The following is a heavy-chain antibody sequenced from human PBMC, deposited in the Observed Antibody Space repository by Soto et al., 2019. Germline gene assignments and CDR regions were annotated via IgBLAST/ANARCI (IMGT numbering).Heavy chain of an antibody. J-gene: IGHJ6*03. CDR2: ISAYNGNT. D-gene: IGHD6-13*01. V-gene: IGHV1-18*01. CDR3: ARGSSWYRLYYYYYMDV. CDR1: GYTFTSYG. Sequence: ASVKVSCKASGYTFTSYGISWVRQAPGQGLEWTGWISAYNGNTNYAQKLQGRVTMTTDTSTSTAYMELRSLRSDDTAVYYCARGSSWYRLYYYYYMDVWGKGTTVTVSS.